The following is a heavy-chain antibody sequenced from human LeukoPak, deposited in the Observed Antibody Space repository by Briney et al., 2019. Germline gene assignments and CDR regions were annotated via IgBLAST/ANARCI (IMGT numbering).Heavy chain of an antibody. CDR3: ARQAKYSYGSREAFDY. D-gene: IGHD5-18*01. CDR2: IYYSVST. Sequence: SETLSLTCTVSGGSISSYYWSWIRQPPGKGLEWIGYIYYSVSTNYNPSLKSRVTISVDTSKNQFSLKLSSVTAADTAVYYCARQAKYSYGSREAFDYWGQGTLVTVSS. J-gene: IGHJ4*02. CDR1: GGSISSYY. V-gene: IGHV4-59*08.